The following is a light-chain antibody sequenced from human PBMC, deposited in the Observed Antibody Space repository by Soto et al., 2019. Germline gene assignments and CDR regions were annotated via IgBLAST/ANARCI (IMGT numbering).Light chain of an antibody. CDR3: QQYNSYAPT. J-gene: IGKJ1*01. Sequence: DIPMTQSPSTLSASVGDRVTITCRASQSISSWLAWYQQKPGKAPKLLIYKASSLESGVPSRFSGSGSGTEFALNISSLQPDDFATYYCQQYNSYAPTFGQGTRVEIK. CDR1: QSISSW. CDR2: KAS. V-gene: IGKV1-5*03.